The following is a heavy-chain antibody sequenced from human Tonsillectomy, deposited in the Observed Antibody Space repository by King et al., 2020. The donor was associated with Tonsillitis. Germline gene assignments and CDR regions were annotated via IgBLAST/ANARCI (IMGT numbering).Heavy chain of an antibody. CDR1: GFTVGTNY. V-gene: IGHV3-66*01. CDR2: INGAGGT. D-gene: IGHD1-26*01. J-gene: IGHJ6*03. CDR3: ARDKRQWEGTHFYYYMDV. Sequence: QLQESGGGLVQPGGSLRLSCAASGFTVGTNYMTWVRQAPGKGLEWVSLINGAGGTYYADSVKGRFTISRDNSKNTVYLQMNSLRGEDTAVYFCARDKRQWEGTHFYYYMDVWGKGTTVTVS.